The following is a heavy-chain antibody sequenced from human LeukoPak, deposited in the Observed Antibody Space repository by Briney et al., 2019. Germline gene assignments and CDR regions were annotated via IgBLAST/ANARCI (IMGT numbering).Heavy chain of an antibody. CDR3: AREALTTVTSTFDY. V-gene: IGHV3-66*01. D-gene: IGHD4-17*01. CDR1: GFTVSSNY. J-gene: IGHJ4*02. CDR2: IYSGGST. Sequence: GGSLRLSCAASGFTVSSNYMSWVRQAPGKGLEWVSVIYSGGSTYYADSVKGRFTISRDNSKNTLYLQMNSLRAEDTAVYYCAREALTTVTSTFDYWGQGTLVTVPS.